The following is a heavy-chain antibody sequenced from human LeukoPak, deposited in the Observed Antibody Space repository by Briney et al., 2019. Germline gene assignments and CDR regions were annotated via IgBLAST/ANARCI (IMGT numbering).Heavy chain of an antibody. Sequence: QPGGSLRLSCAASGFTFSTSAMSWVRQAPGKGLEWVSAISGSGGGTYYADSVKGRFTISRDNSKNTLYLQMNSLRAEDTAVYYCAKDGHCSSTSCYTYDYWGQGTLVTVSS. J-gene: IGHJ4*02. CDR3: AKDGHCSSTSCYTYDY. CDR1: GFTFSTSA. CDR2: ISGSGGGT. V-gene: IGHV3-23*01. D-gene: IGHD2-2*02.